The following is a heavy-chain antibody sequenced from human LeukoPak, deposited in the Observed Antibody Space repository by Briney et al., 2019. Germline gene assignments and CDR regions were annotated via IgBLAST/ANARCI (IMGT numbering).Heavy chain of an antibody. V-gene: IGHV3-11*01. D-gene: IGHD6-19*01. CDR1: GFIFSDYY. CDR2: IGGSGSSK. J-gene: IGHJ5*01. Sequence: GGSLRLSCAASGFIFSDYYMTWIRQAPGKGLEWIAHIGGSGSSKDYATSLRRRCSVSRENAENKLYLHITNVTVEDTAIYYCARRYLLAAPHLDSWGKGTLVPVTS. CDR3: ARRYLLAAPHLDS.